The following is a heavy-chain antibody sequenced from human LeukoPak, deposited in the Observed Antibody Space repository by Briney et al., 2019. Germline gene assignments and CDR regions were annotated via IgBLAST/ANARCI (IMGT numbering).Heavy chain of an antibody. V-gene: IGHV3-74*01. Sequence: GGSLRLSCAASGFTFSAYWMNWVRQAPGKGLVWVSRIASDGSSTTYADSVKGRFSISRDNAKNTLYLQMNSLRVEDTAVYYCARGRPHGNDYWGQGTLVTVSS. CDR2: IASDGSST. CDR3: ARGRPHGNDY. J-gene: IGHJ4*02. D-gene: IGHD4-23*01. CDR1: GFTFSAYW.